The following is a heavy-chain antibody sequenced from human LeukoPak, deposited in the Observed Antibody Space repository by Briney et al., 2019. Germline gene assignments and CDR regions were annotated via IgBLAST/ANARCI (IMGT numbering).Heavy chain of an antibody. CDR1: GGFISSDGYY. CDR2: IYHNGGP. V-gene: IGHV4-30-4*01. CDR3: ARLRPEYSNFFDH. D-gene: IGHD4-11*01. Sequence: SETLSLTCTVSGGFISSDGYYWSWIRQPPGKGLEWIGNIYHNGGPYYNPSLKSRVVMSVDTSKNQFSLRMNSVTAADTAVYYCARLRPEYSNFFDHWGQGALVTVSS. J-gene: IGHJ4*02.